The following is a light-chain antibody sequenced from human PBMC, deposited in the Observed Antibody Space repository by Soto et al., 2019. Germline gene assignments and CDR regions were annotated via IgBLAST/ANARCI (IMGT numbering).Light chain of an antibody. J-gene: IGKJ1*01. V-gene: IGKV1-5*03. Sequence: DIQMTQSPSTLSASVGDRVTITCRASQSISSWLAWYQQKPGKAPKLLIYKASSLESGVPTRVSGSGSGTEFTLNISSLQPDDFATYYCQQYNSSPWTFGQGTKVEIK. CDR3: QQYNSSPWT. CDR2: KAS. CDR1: QSISSW.